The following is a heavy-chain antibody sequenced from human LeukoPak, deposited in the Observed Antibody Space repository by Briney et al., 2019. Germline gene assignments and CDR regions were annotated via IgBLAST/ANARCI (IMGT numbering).Heavy chain of an antibody. Sequence: SETLSLTCIVSGVSISSYHWSWIRQPAGKGLGWLGRVHTSGTTNYNPSLESRVTMSVDTSKNQFSLYLSSVTAADTAVYYCARDGYYDSSGYSYFDYWGQGALVTVSA. CDR1: GVSISSYH. V-gene: IGHV4-4*07. J-gene: IGHJ4*02. CDR2: VHTSGTT. CDR3: ARDGYYDSSGYSYFDY. D-gene: IGHD3-22*01.